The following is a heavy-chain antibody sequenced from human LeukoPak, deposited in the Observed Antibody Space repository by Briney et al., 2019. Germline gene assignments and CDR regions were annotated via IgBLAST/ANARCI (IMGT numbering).Heavy chain of an antibody. CDR1: GGSFSGYY. CDR2: INHSGST. D-gene: IGHD4-11*01. Sequence: PSETLSLTCAVYGGSFSGYYWSWIRQPPGKGLEWIGEINHSGSTNYNPSLKSRVTISVDTSKNQFSLKLSSVTAADTAVYYCARATVTLYYFDYWGQETLVTVSS. J-gene: IGHJ4*02. CDR3: ARATVTLYYFDY. V-gene: IGHV4-34*01.